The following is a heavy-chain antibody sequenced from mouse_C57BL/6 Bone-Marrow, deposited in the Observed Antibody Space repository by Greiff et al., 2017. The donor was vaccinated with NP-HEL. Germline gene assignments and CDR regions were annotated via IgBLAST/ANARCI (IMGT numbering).Heavy chain of an antibody. CDR3: ARKGNYYGSLDY. J-gene: IGHJ2*01. Sequence: QVQLKESGAELARPGASVKLSCKASGYTFTSYGISWVKQRTGQGLEWIGEIYPRSGNTYYNEKFKGKATLTADKSSSTAYMELRSLTSEDSAVYFCARKGNYYGSLDYWGQGTTLTVSS. CDR1: GYTFTSYG. V-gene: IGHV1-81*01. D-gene: IGHD1-1*01. CDR2: IYPRSGNT.